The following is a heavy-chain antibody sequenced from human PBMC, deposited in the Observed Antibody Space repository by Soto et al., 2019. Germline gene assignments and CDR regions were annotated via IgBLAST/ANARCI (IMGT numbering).Heavy chain of an antibody. CDR3: ARDLGYYDSSGYFDY. Sequence: KPGGSLRLSCAASGFTFSDYYMSWIRQAPGKGLEWVSYISSSGSIIYYADSVKGRFTISRDNAKNSLYLQMNRLRAEDAAVYYCARDLGYYDSSGYFDYWGQGTLVTVSS. V-gene: IGHV3-11*01. J-gene: IGHJ4*02. D-gene: IGHD3-22*01. CDR2: ISSSGSII. CDR1: GFTFSDYY.